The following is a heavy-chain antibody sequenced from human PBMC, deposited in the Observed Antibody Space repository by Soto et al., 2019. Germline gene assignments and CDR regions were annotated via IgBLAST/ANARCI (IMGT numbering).Heavy chain of an antibody. Sequence: GGSLRLSCAASGFTFSSYSMNWVRQAPGKGLEWVSSISSSSSYIYYADSVKGRFTISRDNAKNSLYLQMNSLRAEDTAVYYCARIGSSWSETYYYSTDVWGKGTSVTLSS. CDR2: ISSSSSYI. J-gene: IGHJ6*04. CDR1: GFTFSSYS. CDR3: ARIGSSWSETYYYSTDV. D-gene: IGHD6-13*01. V-gene: IGHV3-21*01.